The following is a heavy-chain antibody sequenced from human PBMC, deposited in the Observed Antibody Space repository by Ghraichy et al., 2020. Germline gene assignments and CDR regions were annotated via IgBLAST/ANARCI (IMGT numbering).Heavy chain of an antibody. Sequence: GGSLRLSCAASGFTFSSYAMHWVRQAPGKGLEWVAVISYDGSNKNYADSVKGRFTVSRDNSKNTLYLLMNSLRADDTAVYYCARVCDYVWGSYRHDAFDIWGQGTMVTVSS. V-gene: IGHV3-30-3*01. J-gene: IGHJ3*02. D-gene: IGHD3-16*02. CDR2: ISYDGSNK. CDR1: GFTFSSYA. CDR3: ARVCDYVWGSYRHDAFDI.